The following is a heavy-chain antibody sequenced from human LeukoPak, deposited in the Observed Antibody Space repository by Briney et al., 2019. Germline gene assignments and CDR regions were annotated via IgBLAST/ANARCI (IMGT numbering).Heavy chain of an antibody. Sequence: GGSLRLSCAASGFTFSSYGIHWVRQAPGKGLEWVAFIRSDGSDKYYADSVKGRFTISRDNAKNSLYLQMNSLRAEDTAVYYCATLGRIVGAQGGYWGQGTLVTVSS. J-gene: IGHJ4*02. V-gene: IGHV3-30*02. D-gene: IGHD1-26*01. CDR2: IRSDGSDK. CDR3: ATLGRIVGAQGGY. CDR1: GFTFSSYG.